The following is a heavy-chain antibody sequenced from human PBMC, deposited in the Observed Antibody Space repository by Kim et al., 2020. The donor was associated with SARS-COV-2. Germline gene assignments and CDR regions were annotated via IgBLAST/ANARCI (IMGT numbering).Heavy chain of an antibody. D-gene: IGHD3-3*01. CDR3: AKDLGYDFWSGHNYFDY. Sequence: TGRFTISRDNAKNSLYLQMNSLRAEDTALYYCAKDLGYDFWSGHNYFDYWGQGTLVTVSS. J-gene: IGHJ4*02. V-gene: IGHV3-9*01.